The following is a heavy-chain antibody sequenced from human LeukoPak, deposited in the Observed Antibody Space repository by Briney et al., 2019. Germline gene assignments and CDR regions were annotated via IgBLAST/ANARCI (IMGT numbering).Heavy chain of an antibody. J-gene: IGHJ4*02. CDR1: GGSISSSSYY. Sequence: PSETLSLTCTVSGGSISSSSYYWGWIRQPPGRGLEWIGSICYSGSTYYNPSLKSRVTISVDTSKNQFSLKLSSVTAADTAVYYCARRSYYYDSSGYYYGGYFDYWGQGTLVTVSS. CDR3: ARRSYYYDSSGYYYGGYFDY. V-gene: IGHV4-39*01. CDR2: ICYSGST. D-gene: IGHD3-22*01.